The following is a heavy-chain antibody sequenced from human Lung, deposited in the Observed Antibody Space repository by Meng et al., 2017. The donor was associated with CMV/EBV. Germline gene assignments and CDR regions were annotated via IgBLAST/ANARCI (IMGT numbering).Heavy chain of an antibody. D-gene: IGHD2-2*01. CDR2: MNPNRGNT. Sequence: SXXVSXKASGYTFSTYDINCVRQATGQGLEWMGWMNPNRGNTGYAQKFQGRVTMTRNTSISTAYMELSDLRSEDTAVDYCAREHRGGYQGMEEFRNNWFDPXGQGXLVTVSS. J-gene: IGHJ5*02. V-gene: IGHV1-8*01. CDR1: GYTFSTYD. CDR3: AREHRGGYQGMEEFRNNWFDP.